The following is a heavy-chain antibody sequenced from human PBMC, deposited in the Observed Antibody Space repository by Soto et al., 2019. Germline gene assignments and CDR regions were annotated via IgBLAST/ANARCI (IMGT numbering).Heavy chain of an antibody. Sequence: ETLSLTCAVYGGSFSGYYWSWIRQPPGKGLEWIGEINHSGSTNYNPSLKSRVTISVDTSKNQFSLKLSSVTAADTAVYYCATWAPNYYGSGSYTYYYYYMDVWGKGTTVTVSS. CDR1: GGSFSGYY. D-gene: IGHD3-10*01. J-gene: IGHJ6*03. CDR3: ATWAPNYYGSGSYTYYYYYMDV. CDR2: INHSGST. V-gene: IGHV4-34*01.